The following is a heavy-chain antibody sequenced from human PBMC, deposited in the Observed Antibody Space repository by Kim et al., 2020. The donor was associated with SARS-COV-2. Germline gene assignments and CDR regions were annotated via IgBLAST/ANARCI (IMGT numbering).Heavy chain of an antibody. CDR3: ARGAAHYYDYFDY. CDR1: GFTLTKDA. J-gene: IGHJ4*02. D-gene: IGHD3-22*01. V-gene: IGHV3-33*07. CDR2: IWYDGSNK. Sequence: GGSLRLSCAASGFTLTKDAMSWVRQAPGRALEWVAVIWYDGSNKYYADSVKGRFTISRDNSKNTLYLQMNSMRAEDTAVYYCARGAAHYYDYFDYWGQGTLVTVSS.